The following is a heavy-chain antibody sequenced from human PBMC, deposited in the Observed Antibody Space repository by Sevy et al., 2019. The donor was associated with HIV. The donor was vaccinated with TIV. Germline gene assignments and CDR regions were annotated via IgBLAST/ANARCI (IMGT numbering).Heavy chain of an antibody. CDR3: ARLSGYDPPNYYYYGMDV. D-gene: IGHD5-12*01. CDR2: TYYRSKWYN. V-gene: IGHV6-1*01. J-gene: IGHJ6*02. CDR1: GDSVSSNSAA. Sequence: SQTLSLTCAISGDSVSSNSAAWNWIRQSPSRGLEWLGRTYYRSKWYNDYAVSVKSRITINPDTSKNQFSLQLNSVTPEDTAVYYCARLSGYDPPNYYYYGMDVWGQGTTVTVSS.